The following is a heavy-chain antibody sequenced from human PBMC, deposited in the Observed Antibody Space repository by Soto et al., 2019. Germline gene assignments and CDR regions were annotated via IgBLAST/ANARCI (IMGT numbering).Heavy chain of an antibody. CDR1: GFSLSNARMG. Sequence: QVTLKESGPVLVKPTETLTLTCTVSGFSLSNARMGVSWIRQPPGKALEWLAHIFSNDEKSYSTSLKSRLTISKDTSKSQVVLTMTNMDPVDTATYYCARITRGPYYYDSSGYYGGSYYFDYWGQGTLVTVSS. J-gene: IGHJ4*02. CDR3: ARITRGPYYYDSSGYYGGSYYFDY. V-gene: IGHV2-26*01. D-gene: IGHD3-22*01. CDR2: IFSNDEK.